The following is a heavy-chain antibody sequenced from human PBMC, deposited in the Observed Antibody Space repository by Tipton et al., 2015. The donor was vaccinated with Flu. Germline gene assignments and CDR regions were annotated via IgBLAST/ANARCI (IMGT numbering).Heavy chain of an antibody. Sequence: QVQLVQSGAEVKKPGASVKVSCKASGYTFTSYYMHWVRQAPGQGLEWMGIINPSGGSTSYAQKFQGRVTMTRDTSTSTVYMELSSLRSEDTAVYYCARDGSYYDILTGQYHFDYWGQGTLVTVSS. D-gene: IGHD3-9*01. CDR1: GYTFTSYY. J-gene: IGHJ4*02. CDR3: ARDGSYYDILTGQYHFDY. CDR2: INPSGGST. V-gene: IGHV1-46*01.